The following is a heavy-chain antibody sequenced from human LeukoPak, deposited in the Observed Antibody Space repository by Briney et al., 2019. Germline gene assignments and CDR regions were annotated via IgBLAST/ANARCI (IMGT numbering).Heavy chain of an antibody. CDR2: ISGRGVST. V-gene: IGHV3-23*01. CDR1: GFTVSSNY. CDR3: AKAASGNWNDVSDY. J-gene: IGHJ4*02. Sequence: GGSLRLSCAVSGFTVSSNYMSWVRQAPGKGLEWVSAISGRGVSTFYADSVRGRFTSSRDNSKNTLYLQMNSLRAEDTAVYYCAKAASGNWNDVSDYWGQGTLVTVSS. D-gene: IGHD1-20*01.